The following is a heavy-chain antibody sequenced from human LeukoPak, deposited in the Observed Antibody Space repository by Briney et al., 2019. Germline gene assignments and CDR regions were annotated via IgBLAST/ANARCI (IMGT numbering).Heavy chain of an antibody. D-gene: IGHD5-24*01. V-gene: IGHV4-59*08. CDR3: ARHGGGYSFDY. J-gene: IGHJ4*02. CDR2: MYNSGST. Sequence: SSETLSLTCSVSGGSISNYYWSWIRQPPGKGLEWIGYMYNSGSTNYNPSLKSRVTISEDTSKNQFSLQVTSVTAADTAVYYCARHGGGYSFDYWGQGTLVTVSS. CDR1: GGSISNYY.